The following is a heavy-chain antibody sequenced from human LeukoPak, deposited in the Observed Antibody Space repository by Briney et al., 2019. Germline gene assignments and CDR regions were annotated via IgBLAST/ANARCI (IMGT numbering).Heavy chain of an antibody. CDR2: ISGNGVST. CDR1: GFTFSSYG. V-gene: IGHV3-23*01. Sequence: PGRSLRLSCAASGFTFSSYGMHWVRQAPGKGLEWVSTISGNGVSTYYANSVKGRFTISRDNSKNTLWLQMNSLRAEDTALYYCAKPQYDSSWYDFDYWGQGTLVTVSS. J-gene: IGHJ4*02. D-gene: IGHD6-13*01. CDR3: AKPQYDSSWYDFDY.